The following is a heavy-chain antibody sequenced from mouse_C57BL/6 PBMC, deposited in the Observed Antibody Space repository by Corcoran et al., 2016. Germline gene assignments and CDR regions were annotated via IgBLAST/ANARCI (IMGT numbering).Heavy chain of an antibody. D-gene: IGHD2-2*01. J-gene: IGHJ4*01. CDR3: AKYLLRLLRSAMDY. CDR1: GYTFTDYY. CDR2: INPNNGGT. V-gene: IGHV1-26*01. Sequence: EVQLQQSGPELVKPGASVKISCKASGYTFTDYYMNWVKQSHGKSLEWIGDINPNNGGTSYNQKFKGKATLTVDKSSSTAYMELRSLTSEDSAVYYCAKYLLRLLRSAMDYWGQGTSVTVSS.